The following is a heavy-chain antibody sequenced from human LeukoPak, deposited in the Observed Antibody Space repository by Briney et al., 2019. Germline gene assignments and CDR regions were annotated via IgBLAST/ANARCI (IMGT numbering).Heavy chain of an antibody. CDR3: AKDGGSDIPYYFDY. D-gene: IGHD3-16*01. CDR2: IRYDGSNK. CDR1: GFTFSSYG. V-gene: IGHV3-30*02. Sequence: GGSLRLSCAASGFTFSSYGMHWVRQAPGKGLEWVAFIRYDGSNKYYADSVKGRFTISRDNSKNTLYLQMNSLRAEDTAVYYCAKDGGSDIPYYFDYWGQGTLVTVSS. J-gene: IGHJ4*02.